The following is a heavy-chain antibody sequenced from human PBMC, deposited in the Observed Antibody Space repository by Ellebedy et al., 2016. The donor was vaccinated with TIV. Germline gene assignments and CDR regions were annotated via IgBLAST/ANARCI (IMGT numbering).Heavy chain of an antibody. J-gene: IGHJ4*02. V-gene: IGHV4-38-2*02. CDR1: GSSISSGYY. CDR3: ARDGGSVRFDY. CDR2: MYHSGST. Sequence: MPSETLSLTCSVSGSSISSGYYWGWIRQPPGRGLEWIGSMYHSGSTYYSPSLKSRVTISVDTSKNQLSLRLSSVTAADTAVYYCARDGGSVRFDYWGQGTLVTVSS. D-gene: IGHD3-16*01.